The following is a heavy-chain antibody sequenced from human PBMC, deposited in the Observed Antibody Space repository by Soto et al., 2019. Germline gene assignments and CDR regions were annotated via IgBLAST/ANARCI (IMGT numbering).Heavy chain of an antibody. CDR3: ARRAGTTKRAYHYYYMDV. J-gene: IGHJ6*03. Sequence: PGESLKISCKVSGYSFTNYWIGWVRQMPGKGLEWMGIIYPGDSDTRYSPSFQGQVTISADRSISTVYLQWSSLKASDTAMYYCARRAGTTKRAYHYYYMDVWGKGTTVTVSS. CDR2: IYPGDSDT. CDR1: GYSFTNYW. V-gene: IGHV5-51*01. D-gene: IGHD1-1*01.